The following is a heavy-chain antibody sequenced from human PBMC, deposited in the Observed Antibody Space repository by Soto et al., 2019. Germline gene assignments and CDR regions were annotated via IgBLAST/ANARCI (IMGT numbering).Heavy chain of an antibody. Sequence: SVEVSCKASGGTFSSYAISWVRRAPGQGLEWMGGIIPIFGTANYAQKFQGRVTITADESTSTAYMELSSLRSEDTAVYYCARLEYSSSSPELDYYYYGMDVWGKGTTVTVSS. V-gene: IGHV1-69*13. J-gene: IGHJ6*04. CDR3: ARLEYSSSSPELDYYYYGMDV. CDR2: IIPIFGTA. CDR1: GGTFSSYA. D-gene: IGHD6-6*01.